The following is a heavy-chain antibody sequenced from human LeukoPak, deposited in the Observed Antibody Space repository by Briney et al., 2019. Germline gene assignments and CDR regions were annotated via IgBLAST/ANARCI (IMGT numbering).Heavy chain of an antibody. CDR2: LYHSGTT. V-gene: IGHV4-38-2*02. J-gene: IGHJ6*03. Sequence: SETLSLTCTVSGYSISSGYYWGWIRQPPGKGLEWIGSLYHSGTTYYKPSLKSRVTISVDTSKTQFSLKLSSVTAADTAVYYCARDQPSMDVWGKGTTVTVSS. CDR3: ARDQPSMDV. CDR1: GYSISSGYY.